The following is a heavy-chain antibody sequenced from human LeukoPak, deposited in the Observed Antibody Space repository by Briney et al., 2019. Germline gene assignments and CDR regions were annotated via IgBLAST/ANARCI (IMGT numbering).Heavy chain of an antibody. D-gene: IGHD3-3*01. J-gene: IGHJ5*02. CDR1: GGSISSSSYY. V-gene: IGHV4-39*01. CDR2: IYYSGST. CDR3: ARPRLRFLDPNWFDP. Sequence: SETLSLTCTVSGGSISSSSYYWGWIRQPPGKGLEWIGSIYYSGSTYYNPSLKSRVTISADTSKNQFSLKLSSVTAADTAVYYCARPRLRFLDPNWFDPWGQGTLVTVSS.